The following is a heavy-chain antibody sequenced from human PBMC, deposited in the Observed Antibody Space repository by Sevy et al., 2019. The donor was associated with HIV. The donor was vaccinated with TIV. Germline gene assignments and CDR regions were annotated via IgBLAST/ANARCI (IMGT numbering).Heavy chain of an antibody. Sequence: GGSLRLSCAASGFTFSSYAMHWVRQAPGKGLEWVAVISYDGSNKYYADSMKGRFTISRDKSKNTLYLQMNSLRAEDTAVDYCARDRMAVAGTGGYFDYWGQGTLVTVSS. CDR1: GFTFSSYA. D-gene: IGHD6-19*01. CDR3: ARDRMAVAGTGGYFDY. J-gene: IGHJ4*02. CDR2: ISYDGSNK. V-gene: IGHV3-30-3*01.